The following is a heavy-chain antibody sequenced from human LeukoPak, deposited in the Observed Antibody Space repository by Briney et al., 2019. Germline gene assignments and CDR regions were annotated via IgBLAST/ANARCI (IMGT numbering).Heavy chain of an antibody. Sequence: SETLSLTCTVSGGSISSSNYYWGWIRQPPGKGLEWIGTIYYSGNTNYNPSLKSRVTISVDTSKNQFSLKLSSVTAADTAVYYCARRPAGTWSEYYLDYWGQGTLVTVSS. V-gene: IGHV4-39*07. CDR1: GGSISSSNYY. D-gene: IGHD6-13*01. J-gene: IGHJ4*02. CDR3: ARRPAGTWSEYYLDY. CDR2: IYYSGNT.